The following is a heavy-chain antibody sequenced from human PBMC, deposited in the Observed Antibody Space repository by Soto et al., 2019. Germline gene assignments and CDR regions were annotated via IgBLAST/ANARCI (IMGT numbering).Heavy chain of an antibody. Sequence: GSLRLSCAASGFTFNIYSMNWVRQAPGKGLEWVPYISGSSSTTYYADSVKGRFNISRDNAKNSLYLKMNSLRAEDTAVYYCATDKLGYCSDGRCYRPGYFENWGQGTPVTVSS. J-gene: IGHJ4*02. CDR1: GFTFNIYS. CDR2: ISGSSSTT. V-gene: IGHV3-48*01. D-gene: IGHD2-15*01. CDR3: ATDKLGYCSDGRCYRPGYFEN.